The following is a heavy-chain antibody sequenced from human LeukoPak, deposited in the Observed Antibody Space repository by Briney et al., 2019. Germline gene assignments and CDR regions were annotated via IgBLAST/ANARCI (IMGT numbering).Heavy chain of an antibody. CDR3: ARDHDSSGYPDY. Sequence: GGSLRLSCAASGFTFSSFDMNWVRQAPGKGLEYVSYISTSDSITYFADSVKGRFTVSRDNSKNTLYLQMNSLRAEDTAVYYCARDHDSSGYPDYWGQGTLVTVSS. J-gene: IGHJ4*02. CDR2: ISTSDSIT. D-gene: IGHD3-22*01. CDR1: GFTFSSFD. V-gene: IGHV3-48*01.